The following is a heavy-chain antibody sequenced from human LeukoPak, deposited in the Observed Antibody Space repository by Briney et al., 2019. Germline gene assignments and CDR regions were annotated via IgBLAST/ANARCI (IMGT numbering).Heavy chain of an antibody. J-gene: IGHJ6*03. D-gene: IGHD3-16*02. CDR1: GGSISSHY. CDR2: IYTSGST. V-gene: IGHV4-4*07. Sequence: PSETLSLTCTVSGGSISSHYWSWIRQPPGKGLEWIGRIYTSGSTNYNPSLKSRVTMSVDTPKNQFSLKLSSVTAADTAVYYCARGLSTYYYYYMDVWGKGTTVTVSS. CDR3: ARGLSTYYYYYMDV.